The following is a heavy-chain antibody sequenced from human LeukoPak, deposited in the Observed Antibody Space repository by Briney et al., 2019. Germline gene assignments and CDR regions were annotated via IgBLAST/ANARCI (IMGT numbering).Heavy chain of an antibody. J-gene: IGHJ4*02. CDR1: GDSISSSTCN. CDR3: ARALSKELLDY. D-gene: IGHD1-26*01. Sequence: SETLSLTCKVSGDSISSSTCNWSWIRQPPGKGLEWIGYIYYSGSTNYNPSLKSRVTISVDTSKNQFSLKLSSVTAADTAVYYCARALSKELLDYWGQGTLVTVSS. CDR2: IYYSGST. V-gene: IGHV4-61*01.